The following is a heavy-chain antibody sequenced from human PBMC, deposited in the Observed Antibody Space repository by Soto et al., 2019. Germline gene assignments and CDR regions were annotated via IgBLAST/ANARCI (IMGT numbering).Heavy chain of an antibody. CDR3: AREIAVAGYYYYGMDV. CDR1: GFTFSSYG. D-gene: IGHD6-19*01. J-gene: IGHJ6*02. Sequence: GGSLRLSCAASGFTFSSYGMHWVRQAPGKGLEWVAVIWYDGSNKYYADSVKGRFTISRDNSKNTLYLQMNSLRAEDTAVYYCAREIAVAGYYYYGMDVWGQGTTVTVS. V-gene: IGHV3-33*01. CDR2: IWYDGSNK.